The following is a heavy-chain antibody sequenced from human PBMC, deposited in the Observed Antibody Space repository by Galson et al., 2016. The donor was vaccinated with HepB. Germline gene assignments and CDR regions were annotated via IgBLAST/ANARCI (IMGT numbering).Heavy chain of an antibody. J-gene: IGHJ2*01. CDR1: GFNFGNYY. D-gene: IGHD1-1*01. Sequence: SLRLSCAASGFNFGNYYMAWIRQAPGKGLEWVSHTTPSSGYTNYADSVKGRFSISRDNANNTLFLQMNSLRVDDTAVYFCARGRTGASLDWYFDLWGRGTLVTVSS. CDR2: TTPSSGYT. V-gene: IGHV3-11*06. CDR3: ARGRTGASLDWYFDL.